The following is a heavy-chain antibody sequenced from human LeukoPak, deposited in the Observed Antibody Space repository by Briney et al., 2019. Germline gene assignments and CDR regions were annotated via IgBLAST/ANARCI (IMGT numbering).Heavy chain of an antibody. CDR1: GFTFSSYA. V-gene: IGHV3-21*01. CDR3: ARDQGPSTVTTPGEY. J-gene: IGHJ4*02. CDR2: ISSSSSYI. D-gene: IGHD4-17*01. Sequence: GGSLRLSCAASGFTFSSYAMSWVRQAPGKGLEWVSAISSSSSYIYYADSVKGRFTISRDNAKNSLYLQMNSLRAEDTAVYYCARDQGPSTVTTPGEYWGQGTLVTVSS.